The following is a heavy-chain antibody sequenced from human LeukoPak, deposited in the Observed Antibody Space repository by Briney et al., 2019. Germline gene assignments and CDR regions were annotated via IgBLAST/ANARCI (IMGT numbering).Heavy chain of an antibody. CDR2: IKQDGSEK. CDR1: GFTFSSYW. CDR3: AVNSNSGTSPT. D-gene: IGHD3-10*01. Sequence: AGGSLRLSSAASGFTFSSYWMSWVRQAPGKGLEWVANIKQDGSEKTYVDSVKGRFTISRDNAKNSLYMQMHSLRGEDTAVYYCAVNSNSGTSPTWGQGTLVTVSS. J-gene: IGHJ5*02. V-gene: IGHV3-7*01.